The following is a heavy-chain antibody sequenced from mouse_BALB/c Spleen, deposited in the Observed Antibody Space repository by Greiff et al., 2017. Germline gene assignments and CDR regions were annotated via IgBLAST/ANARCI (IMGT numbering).Heavy chain of an antibody. Sequence: EVKLMESGGGLVKPGGSLKLSCAASGFTFSSYTMSWVRQTPEKRLEWVATISSGGSYTYYPDSVKGRFTISRDNAKNTLYLQMSSLKSEDTAMYYCTRGLGNFDYWGQGTTLTVSS. D-gene: IGHD4-1*01. V-gene: IGHV5-6-4*01. J-gene: IGHJ2*01. CDR3: TRGLGNFDY. CDR1: GFTFSSYT. CDR2: ISSGGSYT.